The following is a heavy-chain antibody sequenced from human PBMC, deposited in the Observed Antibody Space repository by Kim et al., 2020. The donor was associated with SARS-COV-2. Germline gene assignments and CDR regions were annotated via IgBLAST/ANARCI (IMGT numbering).Heavy chain of an antibody. D-gene: IGHD6-13*01. CDR1: GYTFTGYY. V-gene: IGHV1-2*02. Sequence: ASVKVSCKASGYTFTGYYMHWVRRAPGQGLEWMAWINPNSGGTTCAQKFQGRVTLTRETSISTAYMEVSRLRSDDTAVYYCARGGGTAPGGTYYYYYGMEVWGQGTTVTVSS. CDR3: ARGGGTAPGGTYYYYYGMEV. J-gene: IGHJ6*02. CDR2: INPNSGGT.